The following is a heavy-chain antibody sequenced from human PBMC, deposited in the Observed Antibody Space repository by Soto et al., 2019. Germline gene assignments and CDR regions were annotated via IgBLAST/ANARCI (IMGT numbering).Heavy chain of an antibody. CDR2: ISAGGGTT. CDR3: AKVRRDFAWXXELDYFDY. D-gene: IGHD3-9*01. V-gene: IGHV3-23*01. J-gene: IGHJ4*02. Sequence: GSLRLSCAAXXFAFDINGMTXVRQVPGKGLEWVSAISAGGGTTYYADPVKGRFTISRDNSKNXXYLQMNSLRAEDTAVYYCAKVRRDFAWXXELDYFDYWGQGTPVTVSS. CDR1: XFAFDING.